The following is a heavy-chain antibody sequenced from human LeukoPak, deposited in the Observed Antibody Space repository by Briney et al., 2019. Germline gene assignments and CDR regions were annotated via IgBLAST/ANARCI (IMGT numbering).Heavy chain of an antibody. Sequence: ASVKVSCKASGYTFTSYGISWVRQAPGQGLEWMGWISAYNGNTNYAQKLQGRVTMTTDTSTSTAYMELRSLRSDDTAVYYCARDLSWDIVVVPAAHSGQGTLVTVSS. CDR2: ISAYNGNT. D-gene: IGHD2-2*01. J-gene: IGHJ4*02. CDR3: ARDLSWDIVVVPAAH. CDR1: GYTFTSYG. V-gene: IGHV1-18*01.